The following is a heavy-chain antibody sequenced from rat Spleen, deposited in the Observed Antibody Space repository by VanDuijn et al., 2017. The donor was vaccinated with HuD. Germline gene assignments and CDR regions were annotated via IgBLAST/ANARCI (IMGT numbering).Heavy chain of an antibody. D-gene: IGHD1-11*01. Sequence: EVQLVESGGGLVQPGRSMKLSCAASGLSFSNYDMAWVRQAPTKGLEWVASISYDGTVTYYRDSVKGRFTLSRDNAKNTLYLQMDSLRSEDTATYYCAKDKGEYNNGGFSELYYFDYWGQGVMVTVSS. CDR2: ISYDGTVT. J-gene: IGHJ2*01. CDR3: AKDKGEYNNGGFSELYYFDY. CDR1: GLSFSNYD. V-gene: IGHV5-25*01.